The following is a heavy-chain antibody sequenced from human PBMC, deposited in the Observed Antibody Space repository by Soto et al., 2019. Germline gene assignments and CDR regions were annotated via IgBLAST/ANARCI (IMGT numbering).Heavy chain of an antibody. V-gene: IGHV1-3*01. Sequence: ASVKVSCKASGYTFSSHATHWVRQAPGQRLEWMGWINGGNGDTKYSQKFQDRVTITRDTSASTAYMELSSLRSEDTAVYYCARSVVVPTAPDYWGQGTLVTVSS. CDR2: INGGNGDT. D-gene: IGHD2-2*01. J-gene: IGHJ4*02. CDR1: GYTFSSHA. CDR3: ARSVVVPTAPDY.